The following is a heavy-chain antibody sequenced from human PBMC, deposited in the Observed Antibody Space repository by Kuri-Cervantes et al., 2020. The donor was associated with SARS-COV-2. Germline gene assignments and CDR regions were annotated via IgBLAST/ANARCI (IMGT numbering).Heavy chain of an antibody. J-gene: IGHJ4*02. D-gene: IGHD5-12*01. CDR2: IWYDGSNK. Sequence: GGSLRLSCAASGFTFSSDGMHWVRQARGKGLEWVAVIWYDGSNKYYADSVKGRFTISRDNSKNTLYLQMNSLRAEDTAVYYCARDRGYGGLRYYFDYWGQGTLVTVSS. CDR1: GFTFSSDG. V-gene: IGHV3-33*08. CDR3: ARDRGYGGLRYYFDY.